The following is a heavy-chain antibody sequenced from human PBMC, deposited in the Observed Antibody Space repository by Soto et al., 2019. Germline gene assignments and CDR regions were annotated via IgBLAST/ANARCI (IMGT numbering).Heavy chain of an antibody. CDR3: ATGEAHYYATSHY. CDR2: APHGGSKE. V-gene: IGHV3-30*09. Sequence: QVQLVESGGGVVQRGRSLRLSCAGSGFTFTRFAMHWVRQPPGKGLERVAVAPHGGSKEHSADSVNGRFAISRDNSKNTLCLQMNGQTVEVTAMYYCATGEAHYYATSHYLGQGAEVTVSS. CDR1: GFTFTRFA. D-gene: IGHD3-10*01. J-gene: IGHJ4*02.